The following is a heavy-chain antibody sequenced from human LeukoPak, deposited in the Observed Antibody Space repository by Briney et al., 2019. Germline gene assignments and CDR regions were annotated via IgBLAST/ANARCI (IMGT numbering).Heavy chain of an antibody. D-gene: IGHD5-18*01. J-gene: IGHJ6*02. CDR2: IWYDGSNK. CDR3: ARNYVDTAMVAGSYYYYGMDV. V-gene: IGHV3-33*01. CDR1: GFTFSSYG. Sequence: GGSLRLSCAASGFTFSSYGMHWVRQAPGKGLEWVAVIWYDGSNKYYADSVKGRFTISRDNSKNTLYLQMNSLRAEDTAVYYCARNYVDTAMVAGSYYYYGMDVWGQGTTVTVSS.